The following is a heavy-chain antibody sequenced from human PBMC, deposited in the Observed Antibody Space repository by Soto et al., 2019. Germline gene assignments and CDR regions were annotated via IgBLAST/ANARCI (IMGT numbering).Heavy chain of an antibody. CDR1: GFTFSSYG. D-gene: IGHD2-15*01. V-gene: IGHV3-33*01. Sequence: QVQLVESGGGVVQPGRSLRLSCAASGFTFSSYGMHWVRQAPGKGLEWVAVIWYDGSNKYYADSVKGRFTISRDNSKNTLYLQMNSLRAEDTAVYYCARAPYSGYCSGGSCYSGFAYWGQGTLVTVSS. J-gene: IGHJ4*02. CDR2: IWYDGSNK. CDR3: ARAPYSGYCSGGSCYSGFAY.